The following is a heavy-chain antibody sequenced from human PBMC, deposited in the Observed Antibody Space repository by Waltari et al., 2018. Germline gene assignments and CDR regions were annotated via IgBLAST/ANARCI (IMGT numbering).Heavy chain of an antibody. V-gene: IGHV1-18*01. D-gene: IGHD3-3*01. J-gene: IGHJ4*02. CDR2: ISGYNGNT. CDR3: ARDWSNYPDY. Sequence: QVQVLQSGAEVKKPGASVKVSCKASGYTFSNYGIPWVRQAPGQGLEWMGWISGYNGNTKYAQKVQDRVTMTTDTSTGTAYLDLRSLRSDDTAVYYCARDWSNYPDYWGQGTLVTVSS. CDR1: GYTFSNYG.